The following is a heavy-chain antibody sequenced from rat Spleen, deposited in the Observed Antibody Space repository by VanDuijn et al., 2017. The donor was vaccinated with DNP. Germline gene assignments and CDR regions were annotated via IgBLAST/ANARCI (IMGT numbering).Heavy chain of an antibody. CDR3: ARYYGYNYYAMDA. V-gene: IGHV2-6*01. J-gene: IGHJ4*01. D-gene: IGHD1-9*01. CDR2: MPSGGNT. CDR1: GFSLTSYT. Sequence: QVQLKESGPGLVQPSQTLSLTCTVSGFSLTSYTVSWFRQPPVAGLEWIAAMPSGGNTYYNSALKSRLSVSRDTSKSQVFLKMNSLQTEDTAMYFCARYYGYNYYAMDAWGQGTSVTVSS.